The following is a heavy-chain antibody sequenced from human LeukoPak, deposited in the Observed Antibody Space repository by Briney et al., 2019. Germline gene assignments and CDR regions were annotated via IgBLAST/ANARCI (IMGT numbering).Heavy chain of an antibody. J-gene: IGHJ4*02. Sequence: GGSLRLSCAASGFTFSSYAMSWVRQAPGKGLEWVSAIGGSGDTTYYADSVKGRFTISRDNSKNTLYLQMNGLRAEDTAIYYCAKDRIPGAGTLLGYWGQGTLVTVSS. V-gene: IGHV3-23*01. D-gene: IGHD2-2*01. CDR1: GFTFSSYA. CDR2: IGGSGDTT. CDR3: AKDRIPGAGTLLGY.